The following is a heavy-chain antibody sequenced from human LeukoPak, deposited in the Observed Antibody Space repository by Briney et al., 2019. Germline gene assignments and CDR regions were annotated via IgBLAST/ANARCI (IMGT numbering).Heavy chain of an antibody. CDR3: AKDTGNSGYDGLFDY. D-gene: IGHD5-12*01. V-gene: IGHV3-23*01. CDR1: GLTFSIYA. J-gene: IGHJ4*02. Sequence: PGGSLRLSCAASGLTFSIYAMSWVRQAPGKGLEWVSGVSGTGGNTYYADSVKGRFTISRDNSKNTLYLQMNSLRAEDTAVYYCAKDTGNSGYDGLFDYWGQGTLVTVSS. CDR2: VSGTGGNT.